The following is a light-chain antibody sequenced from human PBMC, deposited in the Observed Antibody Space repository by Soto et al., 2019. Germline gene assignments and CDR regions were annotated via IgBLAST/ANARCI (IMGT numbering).Light chain of an antibody. CDR3: CSYTKANTWV. J-gene: IGLJ3*02. CDR2: EDD. Sequence: QSALTQPASVSASPGQSITIYCTGSSSDINSYKFVSWYQVLPGKAPKLIIYEDDYRPPEISSRFSASKSGNTASLTISGVQLEDDSHYFCCSYTKANTWVFGGGTKLTVL. CDR1: SSDINSYKF. V-gene: IGLV2-14*01.